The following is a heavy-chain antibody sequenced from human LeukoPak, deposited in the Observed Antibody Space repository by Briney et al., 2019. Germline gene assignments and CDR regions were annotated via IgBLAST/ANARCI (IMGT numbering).Heavy chain of an antibody. J-gene: IGHJ4*02. CDR1: GYTLTELS. Sequence: ASVEVSCKVSGYTLTELSMHWVRQAPGKGLEWMGGFDPEHGETVYAQKFQGRLTMTEDTSTHTAYMELSSLRSDDTAVYYCARGVKDYWGQGTLVTVPS. D-gene: IGHD2-21*01. CDR3: ARGVKDY. V-gene: IGHV1-24*01. CDR2: FDPEHGET.